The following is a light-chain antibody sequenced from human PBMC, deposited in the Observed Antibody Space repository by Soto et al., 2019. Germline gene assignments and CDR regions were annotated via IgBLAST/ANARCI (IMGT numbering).Light chain of an antibody. CDR3: SSYAGRYTYV. CDR2: DVS. CDR1: SSDVGGYNY. V-gene: IGLV2-11*01. J-gene: IGLJ1*01. Sequence: QSVLTQPRSVSGSPGQSVTISCSGTSSDVGGYNYVSWYQQHPGKAPELMIYDVSKRPSGVPDRFSGSKSGNTASLTISGLQAEDEADYYCSSYAGRYTYVFGTGTKVTVL.